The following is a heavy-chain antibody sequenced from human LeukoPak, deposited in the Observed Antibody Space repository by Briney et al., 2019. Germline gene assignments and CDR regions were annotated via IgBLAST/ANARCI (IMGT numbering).Heavy chain of an antibody. CDR1: GASISDYY. Sequence: SETLSLTCTVSGASISDYYWSWVRQPPGKGLECIGYISYSGSTNYSPSLESRITISLDTSKNQFSLKLTPVTAADTAVYYCAGFRPYYFDYWGQGTLVTVSS. V-gene: IGHV4-59*01. CDR2: ISYSGST. J-gene: IGHJ4*02. CDR3: AGFRPYYFDY.